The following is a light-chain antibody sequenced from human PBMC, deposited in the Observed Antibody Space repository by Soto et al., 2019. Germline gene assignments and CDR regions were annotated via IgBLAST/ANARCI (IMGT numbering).Light chain of an antibody. CDR3: ISFTTRATYV. Sequence: QSVLTQPASVSGSPGQSITISCTGTSSDVGNSDYVSWYQQHPGKVSKLMIYDVSNRPSGVSNRFSGSKSGNTASLTISGLQAEDEADYYCISFTTRATYVFGTGTKVTVL. CDR2: DVS. V-gene: IGLV2-14*01. CDR1: SSDVGNSDY. J-gene: IGLJ1*01.